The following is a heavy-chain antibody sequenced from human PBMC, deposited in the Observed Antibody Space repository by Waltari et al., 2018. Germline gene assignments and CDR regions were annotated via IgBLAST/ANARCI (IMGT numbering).Heavy chain of an antibody. CDR2: ISAYNGNT. CDR3: ARDRSGYKYGSN. CDR1: GYSFSSYV. D-gene: IGHD5-18*01. J-gene: IGHJ4*02. V-gene: IGHV1-18*01. Sequence: QVQLVQSGAEVKKPGASVKFSCEASGYSFSSYVISWVRQAPGQGLEWLGWISAYNGNTHYAQKFQGRLTMTTDTSTSTAYMDLRSLRSDDTAIYYCARDRSGYKYGSNWGQGTLVTVSS.